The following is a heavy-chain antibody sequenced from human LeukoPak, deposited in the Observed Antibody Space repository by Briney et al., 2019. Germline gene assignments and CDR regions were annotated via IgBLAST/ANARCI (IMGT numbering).Heavy chain of an antibody. CDR1: GGPISSYY. CDR2: IYTSGST. D-gene: IGHD3-22*01. CDR3: ARPGDYYDSSGYGN. J-gene: IGHJ4*02. V-gene: IGHV4-4*09. Sequence: SETLSLTCTVSGGPISSYYWSWIRQPPGKGLEWIGYIYTSGSTNYNPSLKSRVTISVDTSKNQFSLKLSSVTAADTAVYYCARPGDYYDSSGYGNWGQGTLVTVSS.